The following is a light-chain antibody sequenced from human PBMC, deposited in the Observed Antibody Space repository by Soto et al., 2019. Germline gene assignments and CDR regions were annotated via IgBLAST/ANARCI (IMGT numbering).Light chain of an antibody. J-gene: IGLJ3*02. Sequence: QSVVTQPPSASGTPGQRVTISCSGSSSNIGSNSVSWYRQLPGTAPKLLIYTNDQRPSGVPDRFSGLKSGTSASLGISGLQSEDEADYYCAAWDDSLRGWVFGGGTKLTVL. CDR3: AAWDDSLRGWV. CDR1: SSNIGSNS. CDR2: TND. V-gene: IGLV1-44*01.